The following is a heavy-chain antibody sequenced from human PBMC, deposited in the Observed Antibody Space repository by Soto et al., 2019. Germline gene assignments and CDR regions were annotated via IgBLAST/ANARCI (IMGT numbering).Heavy chain of an antibody. D-gene: IGHD2-15*01. J-gene: IGHJ4*02. CDR1: GFTFSTYS. CDR2: ISSSSSTI. V-gene: IGHV3-48*01. CDR3: ARGACSGGSCYYWTQYFDY. Sequence: GGSLRLSCAASGFTFSTYSMNWVRQAPGKGLEWVSYISSSSSTIYFADSVRGRFTISRDNAKNSLYLQMNSLRAEDTAVYYCARGACSGGSCYYWTQYFDYWGQGTLVTVSS.